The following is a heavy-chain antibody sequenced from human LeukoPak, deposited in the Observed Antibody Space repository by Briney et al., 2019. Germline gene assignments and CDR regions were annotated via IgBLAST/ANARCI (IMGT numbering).Heavy chain of an antibody. D-gene: IGHD6-13*01. J-gene: IGHJ4*02. CDR2: IYYSGST. CDR3: ATLNLSYSSSWNDDY. V-gene: IGHV4-59*08. CDR1: GGSISSYY. Sequence: PSETLSLTCTVSGGSISSYYWSWIRQPPGKGLEWIGYIYYSGSTNYNPSLKSRVTISVDTSKNQFSLKLSSVTAADTAVYYCATLNLSYSSSWNDDYWGQGTLVTVSS.